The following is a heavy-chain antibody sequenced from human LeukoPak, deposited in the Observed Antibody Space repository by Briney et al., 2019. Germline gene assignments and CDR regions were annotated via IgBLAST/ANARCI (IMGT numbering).Heavy chain of an antibody. CDR2: ISGSGGST. J-gene: IGHJ6*02. Sequence: GGSLRLSCAASGFTFSSHWMHWVRQAPGKGLEWVSAISGSGGSTYYADSVKGRFTISRDNSKNTLYLQMNSLRAEDTAVYYCARDPYYYGSGSPSGAYYYGMDVWGQGTTVTVSS. V-gene: IGHV3-23*01. D-gene: IGHD3-10*01. CDR1: GFTFSSHW. CDR3: ARDPYYYGSGSPSGAYYYGMDV.